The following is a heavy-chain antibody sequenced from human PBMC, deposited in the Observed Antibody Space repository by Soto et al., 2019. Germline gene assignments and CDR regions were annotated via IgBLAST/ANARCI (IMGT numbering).Heavy chain of an antibody. CDR2: INPSGGTS. CDR1: EYTFTSYY. V-gene: IGHV1-46*03. CDR3: TRGNRKYYYGSGGPSMYSMDV. J-gene: IGHJ6*02. D-gene: IGHD3-10*01. Sequence: GASVKVSCKASEYTFTSYYIHWVRQAPGQGLEWMGIINPSGGTSTYAQNFQGRLTMTRDTSTTTVYMELSSLRSEDTAVYYCTRGNRKYYYGSGGPSMYSMDVWGQGTTVTVSS.